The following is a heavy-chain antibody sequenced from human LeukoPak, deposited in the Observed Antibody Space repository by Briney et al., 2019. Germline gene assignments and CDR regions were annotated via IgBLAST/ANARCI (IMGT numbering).Heavy chain of an antibody. CDR2: ISAYNGNT. CDR1: GYTFTGHG. CDR3: ARDDLGYCNGGSCYSLYDY. Sequence: GASVKVSCKASGYTFTGHGISWVRQAPGQGLEWMGWISAYNGNTNYVKKFQGRVTMTTDTSTTTAYMELRSLRSDDTAVYYCARDDLGYCNGGSCYSLYDYWGQGTLVTVSS. D-gene: IGHD2-15*01. J-gene: IGHJ4*02. V-gene: IGHV1-18*01.